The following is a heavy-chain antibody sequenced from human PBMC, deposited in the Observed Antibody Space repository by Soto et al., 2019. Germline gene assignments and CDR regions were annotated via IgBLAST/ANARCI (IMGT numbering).Heavy chain of an antibody. CDR2: IWYDGSNK. J-gene: IGHJ3*02. CDR3: ARDRGYCSSTSCPIDAFDI. D-gene: IGHD2-2*01. V-gene: IGHV3-33*01. Sequence: GGSLRLSCAASGFTFSSYGMHWVRQAPGKGLEWVAVIWYDGSNKYYADSVKGRFTISRDNSKNTLYLQMNSLRAGDTAVYYCARDRGYCSSTSCPIDAFDIWGQGTMVTVS. CDR1: GFTFSSYG.